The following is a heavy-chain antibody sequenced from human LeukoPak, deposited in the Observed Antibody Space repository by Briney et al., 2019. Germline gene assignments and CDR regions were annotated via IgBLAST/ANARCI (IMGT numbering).Heavy chain of an antibody. D-gene: IGHD3-3*01. J-gene: IGHJ6*02. CDR2: IYYSGST. CDR3: ARPHPRTVFGVFSYYYGMDV. CDR1: GGSISSSSYY. V-gene: IGHV4-39*01. Sequence: PSETLSLTCTVSGGSISSSSYYWGWIRQPPGKGLEWIGSIYYSGSTYYNPSLKSRVTISVDTSKNQFSLKLSSVTAADTAVYYCARPHPRTVFGVFSYYYGMDVWGQGTTVTVSS.